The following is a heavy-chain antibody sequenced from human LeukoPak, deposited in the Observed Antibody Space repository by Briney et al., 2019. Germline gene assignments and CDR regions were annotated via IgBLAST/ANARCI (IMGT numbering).Heavy chain of an antibody. V-gene: IGHV4-59*01. D-gene: IGHD3-9*01. Sequence: SETLSLTCSVCGGSISIYYWTWIRQIPGKGLEWIGYIYYTGTTNYNPLFESRATISVDTSKNRFSLKLTSVTAADTAVYFCARGEDFERYYLAYWGQGTLVTVSS. CDR3: ARGEDFERYYLAY. CDR2: IYYTGTT. CDR1: GGSISIYY. J-gene: IGHJ4*02.